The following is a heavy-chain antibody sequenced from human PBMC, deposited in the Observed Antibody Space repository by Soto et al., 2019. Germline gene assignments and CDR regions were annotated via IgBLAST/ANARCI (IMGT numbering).Heavy chain of an antibody. V-gene: IGHV3-7*04. J-gene: IGHJ4*02. Sequence: PGGSLRLSCTASGFIFSRYWMPWVRQAPGKGLEWVANIKQDGSQKYYVDSVRGRFTVSRDNAKNSVYLQMDSLRGDDTAIYYCGWGLEREFMSRGQAPPISVPS. D-gene: IGHD3-10*01. CDR3: GWGLEREFMS. CDR1: GFIFSRYW. CDR2: IKQDGSQK.